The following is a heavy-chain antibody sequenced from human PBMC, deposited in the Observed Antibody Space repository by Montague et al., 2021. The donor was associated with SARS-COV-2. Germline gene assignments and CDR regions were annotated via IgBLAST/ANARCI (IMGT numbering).Heavy chain of an antibody. D-gene: IGHD3-3*01. Sequence: PALVKPTQTLTLTCTFSGFALSTSAAGVGWIRQPPGKALQWLALIYWYDDKRYSPSLKPRLTVTKDTSKNQVVLTMTNMDPVDTATYYFAHLHNGFCSAYYSTGGQGTLVTVSS. CDR1: GFALSTSAAG. CDR3: AHLHNGFCSAYYST. V-gene: IGHV2-5*01. J-gene: IGHJ4*02. CDR2: IYWYDDK.